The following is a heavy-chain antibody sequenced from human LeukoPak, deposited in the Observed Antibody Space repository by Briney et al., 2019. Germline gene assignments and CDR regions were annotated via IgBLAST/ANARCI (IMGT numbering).Heavy chain of an antibody. Sequence: SETLSLTCTVSGGSISGYYLSWIRQPPGKGLEWIGYMYSSGSANYNPSLKRRVTISVDTSKNQFSLKLSSVTAADTAVYYCARSIGRISFDYWGQGTLVTVSS. J-gene: IGHJ4*02. V-gene: IGHV4-59*08. D-gene: IGHD2-15*01. CDR2: MYSSGSA. CDR3: ARSIGRISFDY. CDR1: GGSISGYY.